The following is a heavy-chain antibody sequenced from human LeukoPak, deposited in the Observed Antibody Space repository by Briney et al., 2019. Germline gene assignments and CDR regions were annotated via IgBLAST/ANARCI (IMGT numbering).Heavy chain of an antibody. CDR2: IYTSGIT. V-gene: IGHV4-4*07. CDR3: ARGPNILTGRPFDY. J-gene: IGHJ4*02. CDR1: GGSISSYY. Sequence: PSETLSLTCTVSGGSISSYYWTWIRQPARKGLEWIGRIYTSGITNYNPSLKSRVTISVDTSKNQFSLKLSSVTAADTAVYCCARGPNILTGRPFDYWGQGTLVTVSS. D-gene: IGHD3-9*01.